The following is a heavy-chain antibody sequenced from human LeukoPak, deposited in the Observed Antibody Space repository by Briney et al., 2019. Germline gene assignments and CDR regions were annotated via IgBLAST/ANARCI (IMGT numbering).Heavy chain of an antibody. CDR2: ISGSGGST. CDR3: ARGPSSNWSGLDF. V-gene: IGHV3-23*01. CDR1: GFSVGTNY. Sequence: GGSLRLSCAPSGFSVGTNYMTWVRQAPGKGLEWVSAISGSGGSTYYADSVKGRFTVSRDNAKNTLYLQVNNLRAEDTAVYYCARGPSSNWSGLDFWGQGTLLTVSS. J-gene: IGHJ4*02. D-gene: IGHD6-13*01.